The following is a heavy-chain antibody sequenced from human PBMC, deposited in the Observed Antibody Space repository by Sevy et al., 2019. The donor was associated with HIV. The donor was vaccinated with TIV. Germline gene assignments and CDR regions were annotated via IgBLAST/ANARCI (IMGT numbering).Heavy chain of an antibody. V-gene: IGHV3-21*01. D-gene: IGHD1-20*01. CDR3: ARERRNWNDFDY. CDR2: ISSSSSYI. Sequence: GGSLRPSCAASGFTFSSYSMNWVRQAPGKGLEWVSSISSSSSYIYYADSVKGRFTISRDNAKNSLYLQMNSLRAEDTAVYYCARERRNWNDFDYWGQGTLVTVSS. J-gene: IGHJ4*02. CDR1: GFTFSSYS.